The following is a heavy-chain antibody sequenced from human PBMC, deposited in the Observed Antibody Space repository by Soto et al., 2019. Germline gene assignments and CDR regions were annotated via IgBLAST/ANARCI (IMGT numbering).Heavy chain of an antibody. J-gene: IGHJ4*02. CDR1: GESISSTNW. CDR3: VIFDWNYSSTNS. Sequence: QVQLQEAGPGLVKASGNLSLSCAVSGESISSTNWWSWVRQPPGKGLEWIGEINHSGTTNYTPSLESRVTLSVDKSRNQFSLMLRSVTAADTAVYYCVIFDWNYSSTNSWGQGTLVTVSS. CDR2: INHSGTT. V-gene: IGHV4-4*02. D-gene: IGHD1-7*01.